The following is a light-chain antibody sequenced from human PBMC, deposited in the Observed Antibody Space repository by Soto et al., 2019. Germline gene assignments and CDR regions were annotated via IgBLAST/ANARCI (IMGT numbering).Light chain of an antibody. CDR1: NIGSKS. CDR2: DDS. CDR3: QVWDSSSDHHWV. V-gene: IGLV3-21*02. J-gene: IGLJ3*02. Sequence: SYELTQPPSVSVAPGQTARITCGGNNIGSKSVHWYQQKPGRAPVLVVYDDSDRPSGIPERFSGSNSGNTATLTISRVEAGDEADYYCQVWDSSSDHHWVFGGGTKLTVL.